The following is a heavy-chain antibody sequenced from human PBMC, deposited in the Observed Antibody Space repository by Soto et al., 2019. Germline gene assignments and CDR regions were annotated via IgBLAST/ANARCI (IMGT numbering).Heavy chain of an antibody. CDR1: GGSVSGYY. D-gene: IGHD7-27*01. Sequence: SETLSLTCAVYGGSVSGYYWSWIRQPPGKGLEWIGEINHSGSIKYNPSLKSRVTISVDTSKDQFSLKLSSVTAADTAVYFCARRFSWGLTICTFYYFDIWGQGTLVTVSS. V-gene: IGHV4-34*01. CDR2: INHSGSI. J-gene: IGHJ4*02. CDR3: ARRFSWGLTICTFYYFDI.